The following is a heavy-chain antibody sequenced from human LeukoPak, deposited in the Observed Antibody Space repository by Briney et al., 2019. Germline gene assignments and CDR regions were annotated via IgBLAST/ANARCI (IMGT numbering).Heavy chain of an antibody. J-gene: IGHJ6*02. V-gene: IGHV3-53*01. D-gene: IGHD6-13*01. Sequence: GGSLRLSCAASGFTVSSNYMSWVRQAPGKGLEWVSVIYSGGSTYYADSVKGRFTISRDNSKNTLYLQMNSLRAEDTAVYYCIFDSAAARGGYYYGMDVWGQGTTVTVSS. CDR2: IYSGGST. CDR1: GFTVSSNY. CDR3: IFDSAAARGGYYYGMDV.